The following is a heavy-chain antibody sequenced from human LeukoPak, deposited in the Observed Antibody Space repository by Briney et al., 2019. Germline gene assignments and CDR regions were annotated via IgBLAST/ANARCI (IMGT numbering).Heavy chain of an antibody. CDR3: AKRALYSSGPKYFDY. CDR2: ISGSGGTT. V-gene: IGHV3-23*01. Sequence: PGGSLRLSCAASGFTFSSYSISWVRQAPGKGLEWVSAISGSGGTTYYADSVKGRFTISRDNSKNTLYLQMNSLRAEDTALYYCAKRALYSSGPKYFDYWGQGTLVTVSS. D-gene: IGHD6-19*01. J-gene: IGHJ4*02. CDR1: GFTFSSYS.